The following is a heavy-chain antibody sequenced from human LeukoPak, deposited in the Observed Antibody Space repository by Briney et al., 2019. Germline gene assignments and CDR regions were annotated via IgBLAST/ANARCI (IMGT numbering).Heavy chain of an antibody. CDR2: ISAYNGNT. J-gene: IGHJ5*02. CDR3: AREGSAGDGHVWFDP. CDR1: GYTFTSYG. Sequence: ASVKVSCKASGYTFTSYGISWVRQAPGQGLEWMGWISAYNGNTNYAQNLQGRVTMTTDTSTSTAYMELRSLRSDDTAVYYCAREGSAGDGHVWFDPWGQGTLVTVSS. V-gene: IGHV1-18*01. D-gene: IGHD5-24*01.